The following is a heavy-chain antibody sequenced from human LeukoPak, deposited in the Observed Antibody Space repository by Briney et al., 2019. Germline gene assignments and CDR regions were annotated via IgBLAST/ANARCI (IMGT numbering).Heavy chain of an antibody. J-gene: IGHJ6*03. CDR2: ISGPGGST. CDR3: AKGDYGYYSYMDV. D-gene: IGHD4-17*01. Sequence: GESLRLSCAASGLTISSNAMKWVRQAPGKGLEWVSTISGPGGSTYYGDSVKGRFTTSRDNSKNTVDLQMNSLRADDTAIYYCAKGDYGYYSYMDVWGKGTTVTVSS. V-gene: IGHV3-23*01. CDR1: GLTISSNA.